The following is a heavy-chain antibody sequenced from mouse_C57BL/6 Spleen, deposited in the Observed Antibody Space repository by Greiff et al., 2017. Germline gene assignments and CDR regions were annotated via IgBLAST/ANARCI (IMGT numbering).Heavy chain of an antibody. D-gene: IGHD1-1*01. Sequence: QVHVKQSGAELVRPGASVKLSCKASGYTFTDYYINWVKQRPGQGLEWIARIYPGSGNTYYNEKFKGKATLTAEKSSSTAYMQLSSLTSEDSAVYFCARWGTTVVAWGQGTLVTVSA. J-gene: IGHJ3*01. CDR2: IYPGSGNT. V-gene: IGHV1-76*01. CDR1: GYTFTDYY. CDR3: ARWGTTVVA.